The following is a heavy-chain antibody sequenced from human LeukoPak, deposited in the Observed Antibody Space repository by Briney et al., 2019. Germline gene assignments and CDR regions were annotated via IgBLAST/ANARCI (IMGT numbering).Heavy chain of an antibody. Sequence: SETLSLTCTVSGGSISSGSYYWSWIRQPAGKGLEWIGRIYTSGSTNYNPSLKSRVTISVDTSKNQFSLKLSSVTAADTAVYYCARGNYYMDVWGKGTTVTVS. CDR2: IYTSGST. CDR1: GGSISSGSYY. J-gene: IGHJ6*03. V-gene: IGHV4-61*02. CDR3: ARGNYYMDV.